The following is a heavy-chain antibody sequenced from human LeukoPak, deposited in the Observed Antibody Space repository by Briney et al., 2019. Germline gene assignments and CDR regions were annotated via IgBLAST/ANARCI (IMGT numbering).Heavy chain of an antibody. CDR2: INHSGST. D-gene: IGHD4-23*01. V-gene: IGHV4-34*01. CDR3: ARHWSTVAYSTPTYYFDY. CDR1: GGSFSGYY. J-gene: IGHJ4*02. Sequence: TSETLSLTCAVYGGSFSGYYWSWIRQPPGKGLEWIGEINHSGSTNYNPSLKSRVTISVDTSKNQFSLKLSSVTAADTAVYYCARHWSTVAYSTPTYYFDYWGQGTLVTVSS.